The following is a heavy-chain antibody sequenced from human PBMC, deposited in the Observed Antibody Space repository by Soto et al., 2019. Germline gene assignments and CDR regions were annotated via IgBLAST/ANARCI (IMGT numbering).Heavy chain of an antibody. CDR2: IRSKTAGGTT. J-gene: IGHJ4*02. CDR1: DFIFSETW. D-gene: IGHD3-16*02. V-gene: IGHV3-15*07. CDR3: TTGHRIMITFGTVIEGIDY. Sequence: EVQLVESGGGLVKPGGSLRLSCAASDFIFSETWMNWVRQAPGKGLEWVGRIRSKTAGGTTDYAVTVKGRFTISRDDSKNTLYLQMKSLKTEDTAVYYGTTGHRIMITFGTVIEGIDYWGQGTLVTVSS.